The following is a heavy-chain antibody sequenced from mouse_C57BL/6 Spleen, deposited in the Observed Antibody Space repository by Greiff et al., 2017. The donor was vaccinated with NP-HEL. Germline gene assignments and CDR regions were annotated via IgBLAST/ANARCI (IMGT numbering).Heavy chain of an antibody. V-gene: IGHV1-54*01. Sequence: VQLQQSGAELVRPGTSVKVSCKASGYAFTNYLIEWVKQRPGQGLEWIGVINPGSGGTNYNEKFKGKATLTADKSSSTAYMQLSSLTSEDSAVYFCARKGGSWFAYWGQGTLVTVSA. CDR1: GYAFTNYL. CDR2: INPGSGGT. CDR3: ARKGGSWFAY. J-gene: IGHJ3*01.